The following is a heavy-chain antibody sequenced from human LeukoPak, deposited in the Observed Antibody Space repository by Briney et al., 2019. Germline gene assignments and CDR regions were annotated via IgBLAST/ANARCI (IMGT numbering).Heavy chain of an antibody. J-gene: IGHJ5*02. CDR3: ARHVGFITMVRGVINNNWFDP. Sequence: SETLSLTCTVSGGSISSYYWSWIRQPAGTGLEWIGRIYTSGSTNYNPSLKSRVTISVDTSKKQFSLKLSSVTAADTAVYYCARHVGFITMVRGVINNNWFDPWGQGTLVTVSS. D-gene: IGHD3-10*01. CDR2: IYTSGST. V-gene: IGHV4-4*07. CDR1: GGSISSYY.